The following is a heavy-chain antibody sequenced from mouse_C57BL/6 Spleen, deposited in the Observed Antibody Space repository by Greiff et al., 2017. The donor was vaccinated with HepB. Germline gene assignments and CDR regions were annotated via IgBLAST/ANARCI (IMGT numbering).Heavy chain of an antibody. CDR1: GYTFTSYW. V-gene: IGHV1-50*01. CDR3: ARGGRGDFDY. J-gene: IGHJ2*01. Sequence: VKLQQPGAELVKPGASVKLSCKASGYTFTSYWMQWVKQRPGQGLEWIGEIDPSDSYTNYNQKFKGKATLTVDTSSSTAYMQLSSLTSEDSAVYYCARGGRGDFDYWGQGTTLTVSS. CDR2: IDPSDSYT.